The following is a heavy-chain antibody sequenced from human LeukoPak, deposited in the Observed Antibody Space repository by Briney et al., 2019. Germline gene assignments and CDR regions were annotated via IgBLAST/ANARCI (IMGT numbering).Heavy chain of an antibody. CDR1: GFTYSDSY. CDR2: ISGSGHDI. J-gene: IGHJ4*02. D-gene: IGHD6-19*01. CDR3: AKGRKGYSSGWYDY. V-gene: IGHV3-11*04. Sequence: PGGSLRLSCAASGFTYSDSYMTWVRQAPGKGVEWVAYISGSGHDINYSESAKGRFTISRDNAKNSLYLQMNSLRAEDTAVYYCAKGRKGYSSGWYDYWGQGTLVTVSS.